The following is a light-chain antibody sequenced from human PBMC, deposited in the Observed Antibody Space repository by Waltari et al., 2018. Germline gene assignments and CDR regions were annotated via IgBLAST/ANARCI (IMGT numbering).Light chain of an antibody. CDR3: SAYAGSTNFV. Sequence: QSALTQPPSASGSPGQSVTLSCTAPSRSLVAYTYFSWYQQHPGKAPTIFIYEINKRPSGVPDRFSGSKSGNTASLTVSGLQAEDEADYYCSAYAGSTNFVFGTGTEVTVL. V-gene: IGLV2-8*01. J-gene: IGLJ1*01. CDR2: EIN. CDR1: SRSLVAYTY.